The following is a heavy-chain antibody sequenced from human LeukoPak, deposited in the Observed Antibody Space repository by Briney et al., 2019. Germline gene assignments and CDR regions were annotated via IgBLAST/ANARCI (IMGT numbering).Heavy chain of an antibody. CDR3: AGVRAAAGLRWFDP. CDR1: GGSISSYY. V-gene: IGHV4-59*01. D-gene: IGHD6-13*01. J-gene: IGHJ5*02. Sequence: PSETLSLTCTVSGGSISSYYWSWIRQPPGKGLEWIGYIYYSGSTNYNPSLKSRVTISVDTSKNQFSLKLSSVTAADTAVYYCAGVRAAAGLRWFDPWGQGTLVTVSS. CDR2: IYYSGST.